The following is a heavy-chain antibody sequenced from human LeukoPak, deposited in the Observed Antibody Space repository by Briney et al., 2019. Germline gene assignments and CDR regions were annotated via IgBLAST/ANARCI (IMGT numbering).Heavy chain of an antibody. D-gene: IGHD1-26*01. J-gene: IGHJ4*02. Sequence: ASVKVSCKASGYTFTSYAMHWVRQAPGQRLEWMGWINAGNGNTKYSQKFQGRVTITRDTSASTAYMELSSLRSEDTAVYYCARPEVGATPPNYWGQGTLVTVSS. CDR1: GYTFTSYA. CDR2: INAGNGNT. V-gene: IGHV1-3*01. CDR3: ARPEVGATPPNY.